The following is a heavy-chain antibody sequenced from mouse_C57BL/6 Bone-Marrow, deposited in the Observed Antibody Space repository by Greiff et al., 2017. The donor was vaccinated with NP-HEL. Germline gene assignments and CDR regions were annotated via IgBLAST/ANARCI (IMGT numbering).Heavy chain of an antibody. CDR3: ARDSAGYCWFAY. Sequence: QVQLQQSGPELVKPGASVKISCKASGYAFSSSWMNWVQQRPGKGLEWIGRINPGDGDTNYNGKFKGKATLTADKSSSTAYMQLSSLTSEDSAVYFCARDSAGYCWFAYWGQGTLVTVSA. CDR2: INPGDGDT. J-gene: IGHJ3*01. CDR1: GYAFSSSW. D-gene: IGHD3-2*02. V-gene: IGHV1-82*01.